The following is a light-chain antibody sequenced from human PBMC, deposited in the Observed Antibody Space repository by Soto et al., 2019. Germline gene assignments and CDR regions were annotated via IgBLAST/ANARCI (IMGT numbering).Light chain of an antibody. Sequence: QSVLTQPASVSGSPGQSITISCTGTSSDVGGYNYVSWYQQHPGKAPKLMIYDVTNRPSGVSNRFSGSKSGNTASLTISGLQAEDEADYYCSSYTSSRPVVFGGWTKLTVL. J-gene: IGLJ2*01. CDR2: DVT. V-gene: IGLV2-14*01. CDR1: SSDVGGYNY. CDR3: SSYTSSRPVV.